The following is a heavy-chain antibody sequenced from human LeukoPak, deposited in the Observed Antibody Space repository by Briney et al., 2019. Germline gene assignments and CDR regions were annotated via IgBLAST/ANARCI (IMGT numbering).Heavy chain of an antibody. V-gene: IGHV1-69*04. Sequence: SVKVSCKASGGTFSSYAISWVRQAPGQGLEWMGRIIPILGIANYAQKFQGRVTITADKSTSTAYMELSSLRSEDTAVYYCARGASSGWYDYWGQGTLVTVSS. CDR2: IIPILGIA. CDR1: GGTFSSYA. D-gene: IGHD6-19*01. CDR3: ARGASSGWYDY. J-gene: IGHJ4*02.